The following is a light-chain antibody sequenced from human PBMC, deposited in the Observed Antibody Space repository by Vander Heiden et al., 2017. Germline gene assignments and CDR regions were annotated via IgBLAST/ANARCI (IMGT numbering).Light chain of an antibody. Sequence: QSVLTQSPSASGTPGQRVTISCSGSSSNIGGNTVNWYQQLPGTAPKLLIYSNNQRPSGVPDRFSGSKSGTSASLAISGLQSEDEADYYCAAWDDSLNGLVFGGGTKLTVL. CDR1: SSNIGGNT. CDR3: AAWDDSLNGLV. CDR2: SNN. V-gene: IGLV1-44*01. J-gene: IGLJ2*01.